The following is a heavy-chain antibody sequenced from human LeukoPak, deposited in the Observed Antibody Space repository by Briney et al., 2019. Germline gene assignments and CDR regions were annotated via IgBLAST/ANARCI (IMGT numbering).Heavy chain of an antibody. CDR1: GGSISSYY. CDR3: ARTGDIVVVPAALDAFDI. J-gene: IGHJ3*02. V-gene: IGHV4-59*05. Sequence: SQTLSLTCTVSGGSISSYYWSWIRQPPGKGLEWIGSIYYSGSTYYNPSLKSRVTISVDTSKNQFSLKLSSVTAADTAVYYCARTGDIVVVPAALDAFDIWGQGTMVTVSS. D-gene: IGHD2-2*01. CDR2: IYYSGST.